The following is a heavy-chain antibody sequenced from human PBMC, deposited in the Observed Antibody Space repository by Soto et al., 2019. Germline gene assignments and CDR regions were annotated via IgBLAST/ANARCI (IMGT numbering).Heavy chain of an antibody. CDR1: GLSLTETEMG. CDR2: IYWDDDK. J-gene: IGHJ4*02. Sequence: SGPTPVNPTQTLTLTCTFSGLSLTETEMGVGWIRQPPGKALEWLALIYWDDDKRYSPSLKRGLTISKDASKNQVVLTKTNVDAVDTATYYCAHRRSGYFDSWGQGTLVTVSS. V-gene: IGHV2-5*02. CDR3: AHRRSGYFDS.